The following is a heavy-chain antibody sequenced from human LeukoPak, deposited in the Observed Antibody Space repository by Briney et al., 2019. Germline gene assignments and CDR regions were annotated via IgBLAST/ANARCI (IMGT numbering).Heavy chain of an antibody. V-gene: IGHV3-13*01. D-gene: IGHD3-22*01. CDR3: ARGRAGYYYDSSGYYYYDY. Sequence: GGSLRLSCAASGFTFSSYDMDWVRQATGKGLEWVSAIGTAGDTYYPGSVKGRFTISRENAKNSLYLQMNSLRAGDTAVYYCARGRAGYYYDSSGYYYYDYWGQGTLVTVSS. J-gene: IGHJ4*02. CDR1: GFTFSSYD. CDR2: IGTAGDT.